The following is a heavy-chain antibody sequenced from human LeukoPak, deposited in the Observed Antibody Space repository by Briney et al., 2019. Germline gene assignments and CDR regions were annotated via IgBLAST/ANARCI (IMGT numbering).Heavy chain of an antibody. Sequence: GGSLRLSRAASGFTFSSYAMIWVRQAPGKGLEWVSVITGSSSSTYYADSVKGRFTISRDNSKNTLYLQMNSLRADDTAVYYCVQSGYLYWGQGTLVTVSS. D-gene: IGHD3-3*01. CDR3: VQSGYLY. CDR2: ITGSSSST. CDR1: GFTFSSYA. V-gene: IGHV3-23*01. J-gene: IGHJ4*02.